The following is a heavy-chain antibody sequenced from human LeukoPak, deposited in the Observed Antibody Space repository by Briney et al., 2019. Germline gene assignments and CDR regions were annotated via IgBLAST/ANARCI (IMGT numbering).Heavy chain of an antibody. D-gene: IGHD5-24*01. Sequence: GGSLRLSCAASGFTFRNAWMSWVRQAPGKGLEWVGRIKSKTDGETTDYAAPVKGRFTISRDNSKNTLYLQMNSLRAEDTAVYYCAGVRWLPSEADAFDIWGQGTMVTVSS. J-gene: IGHJ3*02. CDR3: AGVRWLPSEADAFDI. CDR2: IKSKTDGETT. V-gene: IGHV3-15*01. CDR1: GFTFRNAW.